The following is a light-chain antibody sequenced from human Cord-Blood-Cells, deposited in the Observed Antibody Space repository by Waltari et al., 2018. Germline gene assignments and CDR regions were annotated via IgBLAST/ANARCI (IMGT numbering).Light chain of an antibody. CDR3: GTWDSSLSVVV. V-gene: IGLV1-51*01. J-gene: IGLJ2*01. CDR1: SSNLGNTY. Sequence: QSVLTHPPSVSAAPGQKVTISCSGRSSNLGNTYLSWYQQLPGTAPKLLIYDNNKRPSGIPDRFSGSKSGTSATLGITGLQTGDEADYYCGTWDSSLSVVVFGGGTKLTVL. CDR2: DNN.